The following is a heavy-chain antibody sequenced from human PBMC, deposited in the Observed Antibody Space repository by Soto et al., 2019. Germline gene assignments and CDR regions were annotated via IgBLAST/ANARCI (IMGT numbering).Heavy chain of an antibody. V-gene: IGHV4-31*03. J-gene: IGHJ3*02. CDR1: GGSISSGGYY. CDR2: IYYSGST. Sequence: QVQLQESGPGLVKPSQTLSLTCTVSGGSISSGGYYWSWIRQHPGKGLEWIGYIYYSGSTYYNPSRKSRVTISVDTSKNQFSLKLSFVTAADTAVYYCARVEAVAADMDAFDIWGQGTMVTVSS. D-gene: IGHD6-19*01. CDR3: ARVEAVAADMDAFDI.